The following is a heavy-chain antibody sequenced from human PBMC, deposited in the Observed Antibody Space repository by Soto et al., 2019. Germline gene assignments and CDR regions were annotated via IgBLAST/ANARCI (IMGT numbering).Heavy chain of an antibody. Sequence: ASVKVSCKASGYTFTSYAMNWVRQAPGQRLEWMGWINAGNGNTKYSQKLQGRVTITRDTSASTAYMELSSLRSEDTAVYYCACSAGYYYLDVWGQGTLVTVSS. CDR1: GYTFTSYA. D-gene: IGHD3-9*01. V-gene: IGHV1-3*01. CDR3: ACSAGYYYLDV. J-gene: IGHJ4*01. CDR2: INAGNGNT.